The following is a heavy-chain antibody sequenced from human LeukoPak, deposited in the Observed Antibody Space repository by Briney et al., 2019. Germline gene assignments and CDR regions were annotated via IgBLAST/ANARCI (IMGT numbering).Heavy chain of an antibody. CDR1: GYTFTSYG. D-gene: IGHD5-24*01. J-gene: IGHJ4*02. V-gene: IGHV1-18*01. CDR2: ISAYNGNT. Sequence: ASVKVSCKASGYTFTSYGISWVRQAPGQGLEWMGWISAYNGNTNYAQKLQGRVTMTTDTSTSTAYMELSSLRSEDTAVYYCAREEIERSPPDYWGQGTLVTVSS. CDR3: AREEIERSPPDY.